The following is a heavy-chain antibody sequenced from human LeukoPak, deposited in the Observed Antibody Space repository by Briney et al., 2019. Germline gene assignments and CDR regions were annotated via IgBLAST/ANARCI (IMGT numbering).Heavy chain of an antibody. CDR3: GRNYCSGGSSYRQLEI. J-gene: IGHJ3*02. CDR2: TSSSGNKI. D-gene: IGHD2-15*01. V-gene: IGHV3-48*03. Sequence: GGSLRLSCAASGFTFSSSEMNWVRQAPGKGLEWVSYTSSSGNKIYYADSAKGRFTISRDNDKNTLYLQMNNMRAEDTAVYYYGRNYCSGGSSYRQLEIWGQGTMGTVSS. CDR1: GFTFSSSE.